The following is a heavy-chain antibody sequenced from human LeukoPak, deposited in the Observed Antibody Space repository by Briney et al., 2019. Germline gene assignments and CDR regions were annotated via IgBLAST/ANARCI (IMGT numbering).Heavy chain of an antibody. V-gene: IGHV7-4-1*02. D-gene: IGHD6-19*01. CDR1: GYTFTSYA. CDR2: INTNTGNP. J-gene: IGHJ5*02. Sequence: GASVKVSCKASGYTFTSYAMNWVRQAPGQGLEWMGWINTNTGNPTYAQGFTGRFVFSLDTSVSTAYLQISSLKAEDTAVYYCARDWSIAVAGNGGDWFDPWGQGTLVTVSS. CDR3: ARDWSIAVAGNGGDWFDP.